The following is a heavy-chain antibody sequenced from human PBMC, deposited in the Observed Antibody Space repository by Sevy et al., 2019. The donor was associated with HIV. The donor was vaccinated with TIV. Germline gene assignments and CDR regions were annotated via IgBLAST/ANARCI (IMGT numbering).Heavy chain of an antibody. CDR3: ARSDYGDYVGWFDH. J-gene: IGHJ5*02. CDR2: ISGTGSTI. D-gene: IGHD4-17*01. V-gene: IGHV3-48*02. CDR1: GFTFSSSI. Sequence: LSLTCAASGFTFSSSIINWVRQAPGKGLEWVSSISGTGSTIYYADSVKGRFTISRDNAKNSLYLQMHSLRDEDTAVYYCARSDYGDYVGWFDHWGQGTLVTVSS.